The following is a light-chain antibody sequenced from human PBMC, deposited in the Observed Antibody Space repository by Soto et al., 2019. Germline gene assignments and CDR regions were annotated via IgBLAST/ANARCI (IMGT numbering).Light chain of an antibody. CDR2: SNN. Sequence: QSVLTQPPSASGTPGQRVTISCSGGTSNIGSNSVNWYQQLPNTAPKLLVYSNNQRPSGVPDRFSGAKSGTSASLAISGLQSEDEAVYYCAAWDDSPNGYVFGTGTKLTVL. CDR1: TSNIGSNS. J-gene: IGLJ1*01. V-gene: IGLV1-44*01. CDR3: AAWDDSPNGYV.